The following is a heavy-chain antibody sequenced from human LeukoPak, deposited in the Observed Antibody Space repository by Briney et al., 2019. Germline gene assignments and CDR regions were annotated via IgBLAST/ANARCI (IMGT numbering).Heavy chain of an antibody. V-gene: IGHV3-21*01. D-gene: IGHD6-13*01. CDR3: ARIGAGSSRDY. CDR1: GFTFSNFA. Sequence: GGSLRLSCAASGFTFSNFAMTWVRQAPGKGLEWVSSIVGSSSTYYADSLKGRFTISRDNAKNSLYLQMNSLRAEDTAVYYCARIGAGSSRDYWGQGALVTVSS. CDR2: IVGSSST. J-gene: IGHJ4*02.